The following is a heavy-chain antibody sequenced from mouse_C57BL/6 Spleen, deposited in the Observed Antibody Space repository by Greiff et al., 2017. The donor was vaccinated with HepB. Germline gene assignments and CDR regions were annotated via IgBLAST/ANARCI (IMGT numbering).Heavy chain of an antibody. CDR3: AREGYSPAMDF. Sequence: EVKLQESGPGLVKPSQSLSLTCSVTGYSITSGYYWNWIRQFPGNKLEWMGYISYDGSNNYNPSLKNRISITRDTSKNQFFLKLNSVTTEDTATYYCAREGYSPAMDFWGQGTSVTVSS. V-gene: IGHV3-6*01. D-gene: IGHD2-3*01. J-gene: IGHJ4*01. CDR1: GYSITSGYY. CDR2: ISYDGSN.